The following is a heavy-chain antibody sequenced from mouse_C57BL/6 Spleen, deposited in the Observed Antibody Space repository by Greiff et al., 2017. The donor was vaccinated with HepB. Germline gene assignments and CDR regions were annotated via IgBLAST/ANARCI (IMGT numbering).Heavy chain of an antibody. D-gene: IGHD1-1*01. CDR3: ARWAYYGSSYDY. V-gene: IGHV1-4*01. Sequence: VQLQQSGAELARPGASVKMSCKASGYTFTSYTMHWVKQRPGQGLEWIGYINPSSGYTKYNQKFKDKATLTADKSSSTAYMQLSSLTSEDSAVYYCARWAYYGSSYDYWGQGTTLTVSS. J-gene: IGHJ2*01. CDR2: INPSSGYT. CDR1: GYTFTSYT.